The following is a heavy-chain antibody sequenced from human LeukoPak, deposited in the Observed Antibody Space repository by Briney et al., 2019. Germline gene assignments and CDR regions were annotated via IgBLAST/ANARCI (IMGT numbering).Heavy chain of an antibody. CDR2: ISAYNGNT. CDR3: AATHAIAATQAEYFQH. CDR1: GYTFTSYG. V-gene: IGHV1-18*01. Sequence: ASVKVSGKASGYTFTSYGISWVRQAPGQGLEWMGWISAYNGNTNYAQKLQGRVTMTTDTSTSTAYMELRSLRSDDTAVYYCAATHAIAATQAEYFQHWGQGTLVTVSS. D-gene: IGHD6-13*01. J-gene: IGHJ1*01.